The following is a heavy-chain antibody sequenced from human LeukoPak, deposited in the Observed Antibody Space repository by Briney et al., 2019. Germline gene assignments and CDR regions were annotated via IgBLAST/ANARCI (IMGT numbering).Heavy chain of an antibody. V-gene: IGHV3-7*01. Sequence: PGGSLRLSCVASGFTFSTYFLSWVRQAPGKGLEWVANIKQDGSEKNYVDSVEGRFTISRDNAKNSLYLQMNSLRAEDTAVYYCARDRTAAGLFDYWGQGTLVTVSS. CDR2: IKQDGSEK. J-gene: IGHJ4*02. CDR3: ARDRTAAGLFDY. CDR1: GFTFSTYF. D-gene: IGHD6-13*01.